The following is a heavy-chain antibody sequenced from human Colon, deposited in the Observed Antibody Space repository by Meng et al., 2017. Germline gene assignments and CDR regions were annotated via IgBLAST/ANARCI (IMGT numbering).Heavy chain of an antibody. V-gene: IGHV1-8*01. J-gene: IGHJ5*01. Sequence: QVQLVQSGAEVRKPGASVKVTCKASGYTFTSSDINWVRQATGRGLKWLGWMNPNNGNTGSAQKFQGRVSMTRDTSIGTAYMELSGLTSEDTAVYYCARTAMLDSWGQGTLVTVSS. D-gene: IGHD2-2*01. CDR2: MNPNNGNT. CDR3: ARTAMLDS. CDR1: GYTFTSSD.